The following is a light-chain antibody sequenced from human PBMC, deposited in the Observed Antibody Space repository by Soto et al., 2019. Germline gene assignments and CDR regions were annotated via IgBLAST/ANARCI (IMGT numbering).Light chain of an antibody. CDR1: QSISSY. V-gene: IGKV1-39*01. CDR3: QQSDSTPRR. CDR2: AAS. J-gene: IGKJ1*01. Sequence: DIQMTQSPSSLSASVGDRVTITCRASQSISSYLNWYQQKPGKAPKLLIYAASSLQSGVTSRYSGSGSGTAFTLTISSLQPEDFATYYCQQSDSTPRRFGQGTKVEIK.